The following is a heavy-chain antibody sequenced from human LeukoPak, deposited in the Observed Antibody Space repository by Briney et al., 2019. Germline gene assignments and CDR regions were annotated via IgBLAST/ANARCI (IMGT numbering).Heavy chain of an antibody. CDR1: GQTLSELS. D-gene: IGHD1-1*01. Sequence: ASVKVSRKVSGQTLSELSIHWVRQAPGKGLEWMGGFEPEDGEIIYAQRFRDRVTMTEGTSRDTAYIELRRLTSDDTAVYYCAASSPSNWRTQDYWGQGTLLTVSS. CDR2: FEPEDGEI. V-gene: IGHV1-24*01. J-gene: IGHJ4*02. CDR3: AASSPSNWRTQDY.